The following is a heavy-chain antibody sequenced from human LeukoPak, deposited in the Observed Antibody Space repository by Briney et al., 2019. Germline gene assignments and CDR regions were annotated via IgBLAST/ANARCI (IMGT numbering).Heavy chain of an antibody. CDR1: GLTFSTYE. V-gene: IGHV3-48*03. CDR2: ISPSGTTI. J-gene: IGHJ4*02. D-gene: IGHD1-1*01. Sequence: GGSLRLSCATSGLTFSTYEMNWIRQAPGKGLEWVSYISPSGTTIYYAESVKGRFTISRDNAKNSVYLQMNTLRVEDTAVYYCARKTFGTVYFDYWGQGILVTVSS. CDR3: ARKTFGTVYFDY.